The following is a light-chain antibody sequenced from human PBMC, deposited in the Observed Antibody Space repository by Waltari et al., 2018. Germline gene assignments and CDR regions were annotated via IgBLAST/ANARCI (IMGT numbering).Light chain of an antibody. J-gene: IGKJ3*01. CDR1: ENVNNY. CDR2: KAS. CDR3: QHGYGTPFT. Sequence: DIQMTQSPSSLSASVGDRVTITCRASENVNNYLNWYQQKPGKAPKLLIYKASTLQSGVPSRFSGRGSGTDYTFTISSLQSEDVATYYCQHGYGTPFTFGPGTKLDIK. V-gene: IGKV1-39*01.